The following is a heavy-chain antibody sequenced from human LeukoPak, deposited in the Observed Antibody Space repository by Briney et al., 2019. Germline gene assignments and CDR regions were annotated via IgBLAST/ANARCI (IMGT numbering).Heavy chain of an antibody. Sequence: SETLSLTCAVYGGSFSGYYWSWIRQPPGKGLEWIGEINHSGSTNYNPSLKSRVTISVDTSKNQFSLKLSSVTAADTAVYYCARGVSSSWPDANWFDPWGQGTLVTVSS. D-gene: IGHD6-13*01. CDR2: INHSGST. CDR3: ARGVSSSWPDANWFDP. CDR1: GGSFSGYY. J-gene: IGHJ5*02. V-gene: IGHV4-34*01.